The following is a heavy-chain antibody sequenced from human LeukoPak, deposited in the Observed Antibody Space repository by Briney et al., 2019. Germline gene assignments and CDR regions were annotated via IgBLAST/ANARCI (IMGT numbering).Heavy chain of an antibody. CDR3: AGRPSMYSSNPFDY. D-gene: IGHD6-13*01. V-gene: IGHV4-59*01. J-gene: IGHJ4*02. Sequence: PSETLSLTCAVSGGSITSYYWSWIRQPPGKGLEWIGYISNTGSTTYNPSLKSRVTVSVDTSKNQFSLKLSSVTAADTAVYYCAGRPSMYSSNPFDYWGQGTLVTVSS. CDR1: GGSITSYY. CDR2: ISNTGST.